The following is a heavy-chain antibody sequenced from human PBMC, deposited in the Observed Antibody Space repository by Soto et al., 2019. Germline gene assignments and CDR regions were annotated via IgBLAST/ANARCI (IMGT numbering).Heavy chain of an antibody. V-gene: IGHV5-51*01. Sequence: PGESLKISCKGSGYSFTSYWIGWVRQMPGKGLEWMGIIYPGDSDTRYSPSFQGQVTISADKSISTAYRQWSSLKASDTATYYRASRYIGYCRGGSCYHDVFDIWGQGTMVTV. CDR3: ASRYIGYCRGGSCYHDVFDI. D-gene: IGHD2-15*01. CDR2: IYPGDSDT. J-gene: IGHJ3*02. CDR1: GYSFTSYW.